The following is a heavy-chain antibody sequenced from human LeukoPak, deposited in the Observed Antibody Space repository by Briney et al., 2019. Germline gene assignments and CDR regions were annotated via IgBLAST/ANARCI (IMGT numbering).Heavy chain of an antibody. CDR3: AELGITMIGGV. CDR1: GFTFNDYG. CDR2: ISSSGSTI. D-gene: IGHD3-10*02. V-gene: IGHV3-48*03. J-gene: IGHJ6*04. Sequence: GGSLRLSCAASGFTFNDYGMSWVRQAPGKGLEWVSYISSSGSTIYYADSVKGRFTISRDNAKNSLYLQMNSLRAEDTAVYYCAELGITMIGGVWGKGTTVTISS.